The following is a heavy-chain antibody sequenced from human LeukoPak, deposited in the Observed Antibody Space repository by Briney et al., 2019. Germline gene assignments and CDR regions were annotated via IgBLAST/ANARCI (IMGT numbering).Heavy chain of an antibody. D-gene: IGHD3-10*01. CDR3: AKMTPFYGSGSYYSLPFDY. V-gene: IGHV3-23*01. Sequence: PGGSLRLSCAASGFTFSSYAMSWVRQAPGKGLEWVSAISGSGGSTYYADSVKGRFTISRDNSKNTLYLQMNSLRAEDTAVYYCAKMTPFYGSGSYYSLPFDYWGQGTLVTVSS. J-gene: IGHJ4*02. CDR2: ISGSGGST. CDR1: GFTFSSYA.